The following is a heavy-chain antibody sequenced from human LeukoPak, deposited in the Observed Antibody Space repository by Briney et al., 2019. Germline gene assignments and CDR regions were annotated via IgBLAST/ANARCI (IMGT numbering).Heavy chain of an antibody. Sequence: ASVKVSCRASGYTFTTSAVNWVRQAPGRGLEWMGWINTDTEKPTYAQGFAGRLVFSLDISASTAYLQIRSLKSEDTAVYYCAIKGGASYGSYFDYWGQGTLVTVSS. J-gene: IGHJ4*02. CDR1: GYTFTTSA. V-gene: IGHV7-4-1*01. D-gene: IGHD3-16*01. CDR3: AIKGGASYGSYFDY. CDR2: INTDTEKP.